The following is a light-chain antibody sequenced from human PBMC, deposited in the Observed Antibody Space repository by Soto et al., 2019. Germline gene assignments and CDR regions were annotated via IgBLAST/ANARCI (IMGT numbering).Light chain of an antibody. CDR1: SSDVGNYNY. V-gene: IGLV2-14*01. CDR3: SSYTTSRTWV. J-gene: IGLJ3*02. CDR2: EVS. Sequence: QSALTQPASVSGSPGQSITISCTGTSSDVGNYNYVSWYQHHPGKAPKLLIYEVSYRPSGVSNRFSGSKSGNTASLTISGLQAEDESDYYCSSYTTSRTWVFGGGTQLTVL.